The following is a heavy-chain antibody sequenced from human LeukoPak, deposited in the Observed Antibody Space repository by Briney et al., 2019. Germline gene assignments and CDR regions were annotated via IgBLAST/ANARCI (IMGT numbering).Heavy chain of an antibody. CDR3: ARLEYSGSYYGV. Sequence: GGSLRLSCAASGFTFDDYGMSWVRQAPGKGLEWVANIKKDGSEKYYVDSVKGRVTISRDNAKKSVHLQMNSLRAEDTAVYYCARLEYSGSYYGVWGQGTLVTVSS. D-gene: IGHD1-26*01. CDR2: IKKDGSEK. J-gene: IGHJ4*02. CDR1: GFTFDDYG. V-gene: IGHV3-7*01.